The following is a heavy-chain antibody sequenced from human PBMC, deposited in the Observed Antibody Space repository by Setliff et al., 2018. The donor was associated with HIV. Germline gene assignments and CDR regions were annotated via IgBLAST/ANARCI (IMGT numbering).Heavy chain of an antibody. CDR2: INHSGST. V-gene: IGHV4-34*01. CDR3: ARGPLLLYS. CDR1: GGSFSGYY. J-gene: IGHJ4*02. D-gene: IGHD2-15*01. Sequence: SETLSLTCAVYGGSFSGYYWSWIRQPPGKGLEWIGEINHSGSTNYNPSLKSRVTISVDTSKNQFSLKMSSVTAADTAVYYCARGPLLLYSWGQGTLVTVSS.